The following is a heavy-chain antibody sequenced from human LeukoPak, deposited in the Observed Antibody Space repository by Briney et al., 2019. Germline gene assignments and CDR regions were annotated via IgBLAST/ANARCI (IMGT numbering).Heavy chain of an antibody. V-gene: IGHV3-7*01. CDR2: IKQDGSER. Sequence: TGGSLRLSCAASGFTFSSYAMSWVRQAPGKGLEWVANIKQDGSERYYVDSLKGQFTISRDNAKNSLYLQMNSLRAEDTAVYYCARVASYAFDIWGQGIMVTVSS. CDR3: ARVASYAFDI. D-gene: IGHD6-6*01. J-gene: IGHJ3*02. CDR1: GFTFSSYA.